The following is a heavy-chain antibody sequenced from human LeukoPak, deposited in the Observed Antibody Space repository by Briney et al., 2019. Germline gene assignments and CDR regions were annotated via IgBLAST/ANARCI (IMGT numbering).Heavy chain of an antibody. CDR1: GGSISSGSYY. Sequence: SETLSLTCTASGGSISSGSYYWSWIRQPAGKGLEWIGRINTSGSTNYNPSLKSRVTISVDTSKNQFSLKLSSVTAADTAVYYCARHRNYYGSGSYYNLNYFDYWGQGTLVTVSS. J-gene: IGHJ4*02. CDR3: ARHRNYYGSGSYYNLNYFDY. D-gene: IGHD3-10*01. V-gene: IGHV4-61*02. CDR2: INTSGST.